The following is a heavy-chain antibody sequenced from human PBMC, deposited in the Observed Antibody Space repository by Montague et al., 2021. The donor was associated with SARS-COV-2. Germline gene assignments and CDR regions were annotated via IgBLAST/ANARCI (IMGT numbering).Heavy chain of an antibody. CDR3: ARGVSYGSGFLSE. D-gene: IGHD3-10*01. CDR1: GDSISGSRHF. J-gene: IGHJ4*02. Sequence: TLSLTCNVSGDSISGSRHFWNWIRQHPGKGLEWIGYIYHTGTMHYRPSLKSRATLSVDISQNQFSLKLNSMTAADTAIYYCARGVSYGSGFLSEWGPGTLVIVSS. V-gene: IGHV4-31*03. CDR2: IYHTGTM.